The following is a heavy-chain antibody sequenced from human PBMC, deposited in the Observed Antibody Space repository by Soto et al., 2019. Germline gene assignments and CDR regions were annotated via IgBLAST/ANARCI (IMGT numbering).Heavy chain of an antibody. J-gene: IGHJ6*04. D-gene: IGHD3-10*01. CDR3: HVLLWYGEFYGMDV. Sequence: QVQLVQSGAEVKKPGASVKVSCKASGYTFTSYGISWVRQAPGQGLEWMGWISAYNGNTNYGQKQQGRVTMTTDTSTSTDNMELRSLRYDDTAVYYCHVLLWYGEFYGMDVWGEGTTVAVSS. CDR2: ISAYNGNT. V-gene: IGHV1-18*01. CDR1: GYTFTSYG.